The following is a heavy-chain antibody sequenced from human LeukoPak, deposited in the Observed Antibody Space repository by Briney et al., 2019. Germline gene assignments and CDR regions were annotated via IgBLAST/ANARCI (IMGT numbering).Heavy chain of an antibody. J-gene: IGHJ3*02. Sequence: GASVKVSCKASGYTFTSYGISWVRQAPGQGLEWMGWISAYNGNTNYAQKLQGRVTMTTDTSTSTAYMELRSLRSDDTAVYYCARDRVPSLTFDAFDIWGQGTMVTVPS. CDR3: ARDRVPSLTFDAFDI. V-gene: IGHV1-18*01. CDR2: ISAYNGNT. D-gene: IGHD2-2*01. CDR1: GYTFTSYG.